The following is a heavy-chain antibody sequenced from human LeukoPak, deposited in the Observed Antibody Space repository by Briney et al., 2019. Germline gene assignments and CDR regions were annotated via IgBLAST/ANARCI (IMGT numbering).Heavy chain of an antibody. CDR2: VSGHNGDT. Sequence: ASVKVSFKASGCTFTSYGVTWVRQAPGQGLEWMGWVSGHNGDTDYAQKLQGRVTMTIVTSTSTAYMELRNLISDDTAVYFCARDRHSGYSSVWYDHWGQGTLVTVSS. CDR1: GCTFTSYG. V-gene: IGHV1-18*01. J-gene: IGHJ5*02. CDR3: ARDRHSGYSSVWYDH. D-gene: IGHD6-25*01.